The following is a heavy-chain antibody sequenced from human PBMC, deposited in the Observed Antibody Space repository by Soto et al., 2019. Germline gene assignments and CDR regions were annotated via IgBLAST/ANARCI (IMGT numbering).Heavy chain of an antibody. D-gene: IGHD4-17*01. V-gene: IGHV3-48*02. CDR1: GFTFSSYS. CDR2: ISSSSSTI. CDR3: AKAGYGDWSYYYYGMDV. J-gene: IGHJ6*02. Sequence: GGSLRLSCAASGFTFSSYSMNWVRQAPGKGLEWVSYISSSSSTIYYADSVKGRFTISRDNAKNSLYLQMNSLRDEDTAVYYCAKAGYGDWSYYYYGMDVWGQGTTVTVSS.